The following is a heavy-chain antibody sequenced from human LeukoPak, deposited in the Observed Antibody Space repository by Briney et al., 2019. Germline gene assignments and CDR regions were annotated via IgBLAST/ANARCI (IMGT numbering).Heavy chain of an antibody. CDR2: INTDGSIT. Sequence: GGSLRLSCAASGFTFSDYWIHWFRQAPGKGLVWVSRINTDGSITNYADSVKGRFSISRDNAKNMLYLQMSSLRAKDTAVYYCARDRGPRTGFMVREAYDYWGQGTLVTVSS. J-gene: IGHJ4*02. V-gene: IGHV3-74*01. CDR3: ARDRGPRTGFMVREAYDY. CDR1: GFTFSDYW. D-gene: IGHD3-10*01.